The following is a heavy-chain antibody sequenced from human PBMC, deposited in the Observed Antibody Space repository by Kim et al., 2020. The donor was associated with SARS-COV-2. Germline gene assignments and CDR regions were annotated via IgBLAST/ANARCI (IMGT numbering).Heavy chain of an antibody. CDR2: INPNSGST. J-gene: IGHJ4*02. D-gene: IGHD1-7*01. V-gene: IGHV1-2*06. Sequence: ASVKVSCKASGYTFTGYYMHWVRQAPGQGLEWMGRINPNSGSTNYAQKFQGRVTMTRDTSISTAYMELSRLRSDDTAVYYCARVLPDWYNWNYGAIDYWGQGTLVTVSS. CDR3: ARVLPDWYNWNYGAIDY. CDR1: GYTFTGYY.